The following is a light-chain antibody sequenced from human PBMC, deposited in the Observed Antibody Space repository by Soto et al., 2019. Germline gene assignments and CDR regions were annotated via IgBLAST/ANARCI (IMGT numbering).Light chain of an antibody. V-gene: IGLV2-14*01. J-gene: IGLJ2*01. CDR2: DVS. Sequence: QSALTQPASVSGSPGQSITISCTGTSSDVGGYNYVSWYQQHPGKAPKLMIYDVSNRPSGVSNRFSGSKSGNTASLTISGLQAGDEAIYYSSSNTSPSPVVFGGGTNLTFL. CDR1: SSDVGGYNY. CDR3: SSNTSPSPVV.